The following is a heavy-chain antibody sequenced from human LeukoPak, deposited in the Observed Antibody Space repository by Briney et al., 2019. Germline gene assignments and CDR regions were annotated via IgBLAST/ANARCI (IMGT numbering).Heavy chain of an antibody. CDR2: IIPIFGTA. Sequence: ASVKVSCKASGGTFSSYAISWVPQAPGQGLEWMGRIIPIFGTANYAQKFQGRVTITTDESTSTAYMELSSLRSEDTAVYYCARDARTTRGYSGYEARLYYFDYWGQGTLVTVSS. D-gene: IGHD5-12*01. J-gene: IGHJ4*02. V-gene: IGHV1-69*05. CDR1: GGTFSSYA. CDR3: ARDARTTRGYSGYEARLYYFDY.